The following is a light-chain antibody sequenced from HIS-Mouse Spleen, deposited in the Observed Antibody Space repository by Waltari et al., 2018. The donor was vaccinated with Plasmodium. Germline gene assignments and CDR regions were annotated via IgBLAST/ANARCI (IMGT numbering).Light chain of an antibody. CDR1: QSVSSN. V-gene: IGLV3-21*02. J-gene: IGLJ2*01. CDR2: DDS. CDR3: QVWDSSSDHVV. Sequence: VMTQSPATLSVSPGERATLSCRARQSVSSNLAWYQQKPGQAPVLVVYDDSDRPSGIPERFSGSNSGNTATLTISRVEAGDEADYYCQVWDSSSDHVVFGGGTKLTVL.